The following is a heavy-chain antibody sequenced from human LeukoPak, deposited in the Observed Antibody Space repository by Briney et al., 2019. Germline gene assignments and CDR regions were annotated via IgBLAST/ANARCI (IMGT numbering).Heavy chain of an antibody. CDR3: ARGRYGSLY. V-gene: IGHV4-34*01. J-gene: IGHJ4*02. CDR1: GGSFSGYY. D-gene: IGHD3-16*01. Sequence: SSETLSLTCAAYGGSFSGYYWSWIRQPPGKGLEWIGEINHSGSTNYNPSLKSRVTISVDTSKNQFSLKLSSVTAADTAVYYCARGRYGSLYWGQGTLVTVSS. CDR2: INHSGST.